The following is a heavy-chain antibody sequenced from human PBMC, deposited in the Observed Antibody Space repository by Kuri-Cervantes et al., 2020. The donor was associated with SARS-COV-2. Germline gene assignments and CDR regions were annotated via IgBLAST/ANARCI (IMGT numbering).Heavy chain of an antibody. V-gene: IGHV3-7*01. D-gene: IGHD6-6*01. Sequence: GGFQRLSCAASGFTFSSYWMSWVRQAPGKGLEWVANIKQDGSEKYYVDSVKGRFTISRDNAENSLYLQMNSLRAEDTAVYYCARGVRSIAAHHAFDIWGQGTMVTVSS. CDR2: IKQDGSEK. J-gene: IGHJ3*02. CDR3: ARGVRSIAAHHAFDI. CDR1: GFTFSSYW.